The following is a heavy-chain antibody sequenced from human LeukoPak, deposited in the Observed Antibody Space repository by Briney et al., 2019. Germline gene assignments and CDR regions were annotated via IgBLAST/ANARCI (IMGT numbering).Heavy chain of an antibody. CDR2: ISGSGGRT. J-gene: IGHJ4*02. CDR3: ATPPTVTRNY. CDR1: GFTLRSYA. D-gene: IGHD4-17*01. V-gene: IGHV3-23*01. Sequence: GGSLRLSCAASGFTLRSYAMSWLRQAPGKGLEWVSSISGSGGRTHYTDSVKGRFTISRDNSKNTLYLQMNSLRAEDTAVYYCATPPTVTRNYWGQGTLVTVSS.